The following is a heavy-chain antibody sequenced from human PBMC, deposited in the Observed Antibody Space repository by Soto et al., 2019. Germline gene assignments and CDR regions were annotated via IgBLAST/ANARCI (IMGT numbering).Heavy chain of an antibody. CDR2: IIPVFGTV. J-gene: IGHJ4*02. CDR3: ARDPRIYCTSSSCHSDFDS. Sequence: QVQLVQSGAEVKKPGSSVKVSCRTSGGSFTTHSISWLRQAPGQGLEWMGGIIPVFGTVNYAQRLQDRVTITADESTSTADMDLSSLKSEDSAVYYCARDPRIYCTSSSCHSDFDSWGQGTLITVS. D-gene: IGHD2-2*01. V-gene: IGHV1-69*01. CDR1: GGSFTTHS.